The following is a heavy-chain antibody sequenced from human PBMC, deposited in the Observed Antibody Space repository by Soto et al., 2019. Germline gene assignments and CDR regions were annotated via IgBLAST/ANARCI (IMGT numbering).Heavy chain of an antibody. CDR3: SRVDPGETSPFDH. V-gene: IGHV1-46*03. Sequence: ASVKASCKASGYIFTSYYIHWVRQAPGQGLEWMGWINPFDGSRMFAQSFQGRVTMTRDTSTSTVYMEVSSLRSEDTAVYYCSRVDPGETSPFDHWGQGTLVTAPQ. J-gene: IGHJ4*02. D-gene: IGHD3-10*01. CDR1: GYIFTSYY. CDR2: INPFDGSR.